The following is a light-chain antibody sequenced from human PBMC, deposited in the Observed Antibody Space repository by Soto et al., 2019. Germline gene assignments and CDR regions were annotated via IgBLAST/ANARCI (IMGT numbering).Light chain of an antibody. J-gene: IGKJ1*01. V-gene: IGKV3-11*01. CDR2: DAS. Sequence: EIVLTQSPATLSLSPGERATLSCRASQSVTNYLVWYQQRPGQSPRLLIYDASNKATGIPARFSGSGSETDFTPTINSLRPEDVAVYYCQQRTNWPWMFGQGTKVEIK. CDR3: QQRTNWPWM. CDR1: QSVTNY.